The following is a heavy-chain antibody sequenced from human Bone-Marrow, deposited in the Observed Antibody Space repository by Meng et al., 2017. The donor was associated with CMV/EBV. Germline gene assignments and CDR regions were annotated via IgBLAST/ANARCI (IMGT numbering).Heavy chain of an antibody. Sequence: SETLSLTCTVSGGSVSSGSYYWGWIRQPPGKGLEWIGSIYYSGSTYYNPSLKSRVTISVDTSKNQFSLKLSSVTAADTAVYYCARGLRNQLLSGAFDIWGQGTMVTVSS. D-gene: IGHD2-2*01. CDR3: ARGLRNQLLSGAFDI. CDR2: IYYSGST. V-gene: IGHV4-39*07. J-gene: IGHJ3*02. CDR1: GGSVSSGSYY.